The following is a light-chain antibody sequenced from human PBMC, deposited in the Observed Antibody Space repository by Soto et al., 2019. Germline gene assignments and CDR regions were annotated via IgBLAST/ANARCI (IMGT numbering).Light chain of an antibody. CDR3: QQSYNSQAIT. J-gene: IGKJ4*01. Sequence: DIQMTQSPSSLSASVGDRVAITCRASQNIRNYLNWYQQKPGKAPRVLIYGAASLQSGVPSRFSGSGSGTNFSLTITPLPPEDYATYYCQQSYNSQAITFGGGTKVDIK. CDR1: QNIRNY. V-gene: IGKV1-39*01. CDR2: GAA.